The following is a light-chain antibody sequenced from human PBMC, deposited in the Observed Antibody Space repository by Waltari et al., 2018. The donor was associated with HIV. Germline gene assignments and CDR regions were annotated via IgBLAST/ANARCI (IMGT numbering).Light chain of an antibody. V-gene: IGLV2-8*01. J-gene: IGLJ3*02. CDR3: NSYTGYNEV. CDR2: EVN. CDR1: NSAVGSYKY. Sequence: QSALTQPPYASGSPGQSVTISCTGVNSAVGSYKYVSWYQQHPGRVPKLLIYEVNKRPAVVTDRFAGATSGNTASLTVSGLQAEDEADYCCNSYTGYNEVFGGGTKLTVL.